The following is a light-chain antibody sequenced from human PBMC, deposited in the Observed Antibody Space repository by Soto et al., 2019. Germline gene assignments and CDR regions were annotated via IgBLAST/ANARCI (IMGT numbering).Light chain of an antibody. CDR1: QSISSN. J-gene: IGKJ1*01. Sequence: EIVMTQSPATLSVSLGERATLSCRASQSISSNLAWYQQRLGQAPSLLIYAASTRATGIPARFRGSGSGTDFTLTISSLQSEDFAVYYCQQYGGTFGQGTKVEIK. V-gene: IGKV3-15*01. CDR2: AAS. CDR3: QQYGGT.